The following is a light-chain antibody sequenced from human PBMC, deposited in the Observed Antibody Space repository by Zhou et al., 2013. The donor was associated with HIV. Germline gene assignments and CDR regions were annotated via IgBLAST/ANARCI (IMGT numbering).Light chain of an antibody. CDR2: ETS. Sequence: DIVMTQSPLSLSVSPGQPASMSCKSSQSLLYSDGKTYMYWYLQKAGQPPQLLIYETSTRYSGVPDRFSGSGSGTDFTLKISRVETDDIGVYYCMQSKRLPPTFGQGTRVEIK. V-gene: IGKV2D-29*01. J-gene: IGKJ1*01. CDR1: QSLLYSDGKTY. CDR3: MQSKRLPPT.